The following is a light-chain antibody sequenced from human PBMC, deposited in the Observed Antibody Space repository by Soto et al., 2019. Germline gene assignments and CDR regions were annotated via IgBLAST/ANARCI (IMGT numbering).Light chain of an antibody. V-gene: IGKV3D-15*01. CDR1: QSINSD. J-gene: IGKJ4*01. Sequence: ETVMTQSPATLSVSPGERATLSCRASQSINSDVAWYQQKVGQTPRLLIHGASTRATGIAARFSGSGSGTEFTLTISGLQSEDFATYYCQQRRAFGGGTKVDIK. CDR3: QQRRA. CDR2: GAS.